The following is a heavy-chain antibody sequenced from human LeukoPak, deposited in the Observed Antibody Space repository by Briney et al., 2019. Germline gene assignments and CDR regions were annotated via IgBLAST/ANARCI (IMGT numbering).Heavy chain of an antibody. Sequence: SGTPSLTCAVSGGSISSGHWWSWVRQPPGKGLEWIAEFYHSGITNYNPSLRSRLTISVDKSKNQFSLRLTSVTAADTAVYYCVRDHGTSSLDSWGQGTLVTVSS. CDR3: VRDHGTSSLDS. J-gene: IGHJ5*01. CDR2: FYHSGIT. V-gene: IGHV4-4*02. CDR1: GGSISSGHW. D-gene: IGHD6-6*01.